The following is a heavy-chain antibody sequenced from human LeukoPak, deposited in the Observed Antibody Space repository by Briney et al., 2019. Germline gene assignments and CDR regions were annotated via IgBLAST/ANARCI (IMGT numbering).Heavy chain of an antibody. CDR2: INPIFGTA. Sequence: SVKVSCKASGGTXSSYAVTWVRQAPGQGLEWMGGINPIFGTANYAQKFQGRVTITADESTSTAYMELSSLSSEDTAVFYCVMRYCSTTNCYAFDYWGQGTLVTVSS. CDR1: GGTXSSYA. J-gene: IGHJ4*02. CDR3: VMRYCSTTNCYAFDY. D-gene: IGHD2-2*01. V-gene: IGHV1-69*01.